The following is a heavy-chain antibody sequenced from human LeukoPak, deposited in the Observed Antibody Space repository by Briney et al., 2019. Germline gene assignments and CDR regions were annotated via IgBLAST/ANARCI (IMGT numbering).Heavy chain of an antibody. CDR1: GFTVNSNY. D-gene: IGHD3-10*01. CDR2: IYSGGVT. Sequence: GGSLRLSCAASGFTVNSNYMSWVRQAPGKGLEWVSIIYSGGVTKYADSVKGRFTISRDNSKNTLYLQMNSLRAEDTAVYYCARSYFYGPGSLIYYYYMDVWGKGTTVTVSS. CDR3: ARSYFYGPGSLIYYYYMDV. V-gene: IGHV3-53*01. J-gene: IGHJ6*03.